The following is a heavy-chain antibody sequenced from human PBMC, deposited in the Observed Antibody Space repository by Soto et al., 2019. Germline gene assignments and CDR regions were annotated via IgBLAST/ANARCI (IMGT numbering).Heavy chain of an antibody. CDR1: GFIFSDYA. CDR3: AREWGRSYYYGMDV. CDR2: LIDDGYFQ. D-gene: IGHD3-10*01. V-gene: IGHV3-30-3*01. Sequence: QVQLVDSGEGVVQPERSLRLSCRASGFIFSDYAIHWVREAPGRGLEWVAVLIDDGYFQYYADSVKGRFTISSDKSNNTVYLHMSSLRVDDTAVYYCAREWGRSYYYGMDVWGQGTTVIVSS. J-gene: IGHJ6*02.